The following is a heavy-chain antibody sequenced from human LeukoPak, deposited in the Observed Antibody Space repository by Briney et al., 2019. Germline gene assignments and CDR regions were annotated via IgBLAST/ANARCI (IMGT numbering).Heavy chain of an antibody. Sequence: ASVKVSCKTSGYTFTSSGISWVRQAPGQGLEWMSWISTYNGYSKYAQNLQGRVTMTADTSTTTAYMELSSLRADDTAVYYCAKNSSGGYSDYWGQGTLATVSS. CDR1: GYTFTSSG. V-gene: IGHV1-18*01. CDR3: AKNSSGGYSDY. J-gene: IGHJ4*02. D-gene: IGHD6-19*01. CDR2: ISTYNGYS.